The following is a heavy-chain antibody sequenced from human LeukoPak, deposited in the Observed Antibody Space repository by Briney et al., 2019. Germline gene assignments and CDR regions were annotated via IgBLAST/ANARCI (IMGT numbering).Heavy chain of an antibody. CDR3: ARDSSGWFPQYYFDY. Sequence: GGSLRLSCAASAFTFSSYAIHWVRQAPGKGLEWVAVISYDGSNKYYADSVKGRFTISRDNSKNTLYLQMNSLRAEDTAVYYCARDSSGWFPQYYFDYWGQGTLVTVSS. D-gene: IGHD6-19*01. CDR2: ISYDGSNK. CDR1: AFTFSSYA. V-gene: IGHV3-30*04. J-gene: IGHJ4*02.